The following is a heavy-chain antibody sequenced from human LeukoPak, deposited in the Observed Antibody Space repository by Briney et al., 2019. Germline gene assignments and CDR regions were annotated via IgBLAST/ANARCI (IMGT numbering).Heavy chain of an antibody. Sequence: SVKVSCKASGGTFSSYAISWVRQAPGQGLEWMGGVIPIFGTANYAQKFQGRVTITADESTSTAYMELSSLRSEDTAVYYCARGYRSVAAAGTDYWGQGTLVTVSS. CDR1: GGTFSSYA. V-gene: IGHV1-69*13. D-gene: IGHD6-13*01. J-gene: IGHJ4*02. CDR3: ARGYRSVAAAGTDY. CDR2: VIPIFGTA.